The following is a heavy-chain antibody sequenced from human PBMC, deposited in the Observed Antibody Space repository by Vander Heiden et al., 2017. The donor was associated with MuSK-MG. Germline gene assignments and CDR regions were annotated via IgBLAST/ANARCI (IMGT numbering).Heavy chain of an antibody. J-gene: IGHJ4*02. Sequence: QVQLVESGGRAVQPGGSLRSPCAAAGLPFGSYGMHWVRQAPGKGLEWVAFIRYDGSNKYYADSVKGRFTISRDNSKNTLYLQMNSLRAEDTAVYYCAKDLLDFWSGYFDYWGQGTLVTVSS. D-gene: IGHD3-3*01. V-gene: IGHV3-30*02. CDR2: IRYDGSNK. CDR3: AKDLLDFWSGYFDY. CDR1: GLPFGSYG.